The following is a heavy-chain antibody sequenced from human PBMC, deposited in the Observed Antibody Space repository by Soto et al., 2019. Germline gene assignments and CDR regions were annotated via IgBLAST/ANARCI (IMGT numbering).Heavy chain of an antibody. V-gene: IGHV1-46*01. D-gene: IGHD2-2*02. CDR1: GSTITSYY. J-gene: IGHJ6*02. Sequence: ASVKVSCKASGSTITSYYIHWARQAPGQGLEWMGIFNPGAGGRSYAQKFQGRVTMTRDTSTSTVYMELNSLRAEDKAVYYCAREGGEVVAAAILGVGYYYYGRDVWGQESRVTVCS. CDR3: AREGGEVVAAAILGVGYYYYGRDV. CDR2: FNPGAGGR.